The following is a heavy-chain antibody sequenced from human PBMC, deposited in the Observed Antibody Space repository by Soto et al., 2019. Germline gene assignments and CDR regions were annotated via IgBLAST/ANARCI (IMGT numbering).Heavy chain of an antibody. J-gene: IGHJ4*02. CDR3: ARARAATISDY. CDR2: IYYSGST. CDR1: GGSISNYY. D-gene: IGHD2-15*01. Sequence: SETLSLTCTVSGGSISNYYCSWIRQPPGKGLEWIGYIYYSGSTNYNPSLKSRVTISVDTSKNQFSLNLSSVTAADTAVYYCARARAATISDYWGQGTLVTVS. V-gene: IGHV4-59*01.